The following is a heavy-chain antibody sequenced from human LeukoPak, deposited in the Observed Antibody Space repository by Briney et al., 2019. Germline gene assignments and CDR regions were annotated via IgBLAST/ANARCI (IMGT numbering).Heavy chain of an antibody. CDR3: ARRYSYGSSAFDI. D-gene: IGHD5-18*01. J-gene: IGHJ3*02. CDR1: GASISSYY. V-gene: IGHV4-59*08. Sequence: SETLSLTCTVSGASISSYYWSWIRQPPGKGLEWIGYIYYSGSTNYNPSLKSRVTISVDTSKNQFSLKLSSVTAADTAVYYCARRYSYGSSAFDIWGQGTMVTVSS. CDR2: IYYSGST.